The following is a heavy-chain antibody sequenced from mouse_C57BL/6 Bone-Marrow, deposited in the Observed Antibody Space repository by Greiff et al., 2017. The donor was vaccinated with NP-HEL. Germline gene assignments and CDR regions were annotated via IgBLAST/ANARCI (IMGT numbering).Heavy chain of an antibody. CDR1: GFNIKDDY. Sequence: EVKLMESGAELVRPGASVKLSCTASGFNIKDDYMHWVKQRPEQGLEWIGWIDPENGDTEYASKFQGKATITADTSSNTAYLQLSSLTSEDTAVYYCTTPPYYSNPYYFDYWGQGTTLTVSS. D-gene: IGHD2-5*01. V-gene: IGHV14-4*01. CDR3: TTPPYYSNPYYFDY. CDR2: IDPENGDT. J-gene: IGHJ2*01.